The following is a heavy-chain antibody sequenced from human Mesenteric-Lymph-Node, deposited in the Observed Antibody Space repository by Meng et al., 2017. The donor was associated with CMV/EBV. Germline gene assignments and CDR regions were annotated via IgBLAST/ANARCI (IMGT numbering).Heavy chain of an antibody. J-gene: IGHJ6*02. CDR2: SSSSGGSI. Sequence: GGSLRLSCIGSGFAFSDYYMNWIRQAPGKGLEWVSYSSSSGGSIYYADSVKGRFTISRDNAKKSLYLQLNSLRAEDTAIYYCTVGSWYPTTYGMDVWGQGTTVTVSS. D-gene: IGHD6-13*01. CDR3: TVGSWYPTTYGMDV. V-gene: IGHV3-11*04. CDR1: GFAFSDYY.